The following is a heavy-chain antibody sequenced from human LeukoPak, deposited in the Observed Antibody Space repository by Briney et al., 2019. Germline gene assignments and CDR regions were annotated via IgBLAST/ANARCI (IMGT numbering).Heavy chain of an antibody. CDR1: GGSISSSNW. Sequence: PSGTLSLTCAVSGGSISSSNWWSWVRQPPGKGLEWIGEIYHSGSTNYNPSLKSRVTISVDTSKNQFSLKLSSVTAADTAVYYCARLLPATALGDAFDIWGQGTMVTVSS. D-gene: IGHD2-2*01. CDR3: ARLLPATALGDAFDI. J-gene: IGHJ3*02. CDR2: IYHSGST. V-gene: IGHV4-4*02.